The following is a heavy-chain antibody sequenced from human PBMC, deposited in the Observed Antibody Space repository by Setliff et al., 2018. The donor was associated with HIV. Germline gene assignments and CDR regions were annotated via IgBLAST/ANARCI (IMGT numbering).Heavy chain of an antibody. J-gene: IGHJ4*02. CDR1: GFNLVDYG. CDR2: TNWDGSST. CDR3: ARVLAVAGTDPPGDY. Sequence: PGESLKISCAASGFNLVDYGMSWVRQAPGKGLEWVSGTNWDGSSTHYADSVKGRFTLSRDNAKNCVYLQMNSLRAEDTALYYCARVLAVAGTDPPGDYWGQGTLVTSPQ. V-gene: IGHV3-20*04. D-gene: IGHD6-19*01.